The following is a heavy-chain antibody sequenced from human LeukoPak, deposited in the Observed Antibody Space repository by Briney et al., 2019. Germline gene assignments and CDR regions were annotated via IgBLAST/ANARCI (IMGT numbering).Heavy chain of an antibody. J-gene: IGHJ3*02. CDR3: ARGIDYGGAYDI. CDR2: IYYSGST. Sequence: SETLSLTCTVSGGSISSYYWSWIRQPPGKGLEWIGYIYYSGSTNYNPSLKSRVTISVDTSKNQFSLKLSSVTAADTAVYYCARGIDYGGAYDIWGQGTMVIVSS. V-gene: IGHV4-59*12. D-gene: IGHD4-23*01. CDR1: GGSISSYY.